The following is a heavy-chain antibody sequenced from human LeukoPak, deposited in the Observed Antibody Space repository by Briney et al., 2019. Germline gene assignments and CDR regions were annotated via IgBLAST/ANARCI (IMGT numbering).Heavy chain of an antibody. Sequence: GGSLRLSCAASGFTFSSYGMHWVRQAPGKGLEWVADIRYDGSTKYYADSVEGRFTISRDNSKNTLYLQMNSLRAEDTAVYYCAKRAHGQYSYGYGGVDYWGQGTLVTVST. J-gene: IGHJ4*02. V-gene: IGHV3-30*18. CDR2: IRYDGSTK. CDR3: AKRAHGQYSYGYGGVDY. D-gene: IGHD5-18*01. CDR1: GFTFSSYG.